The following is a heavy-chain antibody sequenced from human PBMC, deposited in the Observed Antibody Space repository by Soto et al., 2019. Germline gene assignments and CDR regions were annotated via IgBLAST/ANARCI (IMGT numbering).Heavy chain of an antibody. CDR2: IYYSGST. J-gene: IGHJ4*02. V-gene: IGHV4-31*03. CDR3: AREPSI. CDR1: GGSISSGGYY. Sequence: QVQLQESGPGLVKPSQTLSLTCTVSGGSISSGGYYWSWIRQHPGKGLEWIGYIYYSGSTYYNPSSKSRVTVSVDTSKNLLSMRLSSVAAADTAVYYCAREPSIWGQGTLVTVSS.